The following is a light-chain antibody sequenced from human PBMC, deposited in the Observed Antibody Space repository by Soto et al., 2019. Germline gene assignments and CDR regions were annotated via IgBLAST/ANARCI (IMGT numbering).Light chain of an antibody. V-gene: IGKV3-20*01. Sequence: EIVLTQSPGTLFLSPGERATLSCRASQSVRSRYVAWYQQKPGQAPRLLIYGASSRATGIPDRFSGSGSGTDFTFTISRLEPEDLAVYYFQQYGDSPTFGGGTKVGIK. CDR2: GAS. CDR3: QQYGDSPT. J-gene: IGKJ4*01. CDR1: QSVRSRY.